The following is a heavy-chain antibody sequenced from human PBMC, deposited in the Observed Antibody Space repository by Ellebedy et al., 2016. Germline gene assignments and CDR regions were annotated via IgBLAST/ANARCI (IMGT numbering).Heavy chain of an antibody. Sequence: GGSLRLSCAASGFTFSSYWMHWVRQGPGKGLVWVSRINSDGSRTSYADSVRGRFTISRDNAKNTLYLQMNSLRAEDTAVYYCARGYCGGDCYWWYFDLWGRGTLVTVSS. V-gene: IGHV3-74*01. CDR2: INSDGSRT. D-gene: IGHD2-21*02. J-gene: IGHJ2*01. CDR3: ARGYCGGDCYWWYFDL. CDR1: GFTFSSYW.